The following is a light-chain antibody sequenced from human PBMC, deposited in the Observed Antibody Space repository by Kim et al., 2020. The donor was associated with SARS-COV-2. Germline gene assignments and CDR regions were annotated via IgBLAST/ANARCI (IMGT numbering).Light chain of an antibody. CDR3: QQYKSYSIT. Sequence: DIEMTQSPSTLSASVGDRVTITCRASQSISSWLAWYQQKPGKAPNLLIYDASSLESGVPSRFSGSGSGTEFTLTISSLQPDDFATYYCQQYKSYSITFGQGTRL. V-gene: IGKV1-5*01. CDR2: DAS. J-gene: IGKJ5*01. CDR1: QSISSW.